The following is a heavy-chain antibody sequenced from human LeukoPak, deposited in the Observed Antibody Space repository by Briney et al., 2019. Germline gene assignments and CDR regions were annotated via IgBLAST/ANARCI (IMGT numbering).Heavy chain of an antibody. J-gene: IGHJ4*02. D-gene: IGHD1/OR15-1a*01. Sequence: SETLSLTCTVSGGAIRSHYWNWIRQPAGKVLEWIGRIYSSGYTNDNPFLKSRITMSVDMSKNQFSLRLNSVTAADTAVYYCARGEHSVDSWGQGMLVTVSS. V-gene: IGHV4-4*07. CDR1: GGAIRSHY. CDR3: ARGEHSVDS. CDR2: IYSSGYT.